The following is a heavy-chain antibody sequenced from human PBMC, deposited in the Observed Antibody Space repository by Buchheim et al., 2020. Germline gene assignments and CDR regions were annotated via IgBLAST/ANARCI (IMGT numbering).Heavy chain of an antibody. CDR2: ISYDGSNK. V-gene: IGHV3-30*18. D-gene: IGHD4-17*01. CDR1: GFTFSSYG. J-gene: IGHJ6*02. Sequence: QVQLVESGGGVVQPGRSLRLSCAASGFTFSSYGMHWVRQAPGKGLEWVAVISYDGSNKYYADSVKGRFTISRDNSKNTLYLQMNSLRAEDTAVYYCAKDRRDYGDYGMDVWGQGTT. CDR3: AKDRRDYGDYGMDV.